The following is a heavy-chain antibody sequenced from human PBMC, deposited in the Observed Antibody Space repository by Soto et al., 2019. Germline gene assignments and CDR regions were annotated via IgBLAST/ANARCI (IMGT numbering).Heavy chain of an antibody. Sequence: SSETLSLTCTVSGGSISSYYWGWIRQVPGRGLECIGYIFYIGTTYYNPSLKSRVTISLDTPKNQFSLKLNSVTAADTAVYYCARHQRPIARGGFDTWGQGTLVTVSS. D-gene: IGHD2-21*01. CDR1: GGSISSYY. CDR3: ARHQRPIARGGFDT. V-gene: IGHV4-59*01. CDR2: IFYIGTT. J-gene: IGHJ5*02.